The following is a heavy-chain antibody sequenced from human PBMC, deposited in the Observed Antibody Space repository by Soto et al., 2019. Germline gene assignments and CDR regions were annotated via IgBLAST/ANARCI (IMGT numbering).Heavy chain of an antibody. CDR1: GGSLSSYY. Sequence: SETLSLTCTVSGGSLSSYYWTWIRQSPGKGLERIGYVYFSGNTNYNPSLKSRVTISIDTSKNQFSLRLASVTAADTAFYYCGSVRPSGYVLSWGQGTLVTVSS. J-gene: IGHJ5*02. CDR3: GSVRPSGYVLS. V-gene: IGHV4-59*01. D-gene: IGHD6-25*01. CDR2: VYFSGNT.